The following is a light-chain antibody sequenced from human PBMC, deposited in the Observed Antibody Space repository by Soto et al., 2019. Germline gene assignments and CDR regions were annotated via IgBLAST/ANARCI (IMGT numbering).Light chain of an antibody. CDR3: ATWDSSLSVL. Sequence: QSVLTQPPSVSAAPGQTVTISCSGSSSNIGKNSVSWYQQLPGTAPKLLIYDDFKRPSGIPDRFSGSKSGTSATLGITGLQTGDEADYFCATWDSSLSVLFGGGTKVTVL. V-gene: IGLV1-51*01. CDR2: DDF. CDR1: SSNIGKNS. J-gene: IGLJ2*01.